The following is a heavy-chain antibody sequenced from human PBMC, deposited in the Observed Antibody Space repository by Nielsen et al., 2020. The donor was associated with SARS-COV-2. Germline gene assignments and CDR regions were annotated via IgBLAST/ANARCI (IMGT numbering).Heavy chain of an antibody. CDR2: ISASGGST. J-gene: IGHJ6*02. D-gene: IGHD6-19*01. Sequence: GESLKISCAASGFTFTKYAISWVRQAPGMGLEWVSGISASGGSTYYADSVKGRFTISRDNSKNTLYLQMNSLRAEDTALYYCAKGGSGWTYYYYGMDVWGQGTTVTVSS. CDR3: AKGGSGWTYYYYGMDV. CDR1: GFTFTKYA. V-gene: IGHV3-23*01.